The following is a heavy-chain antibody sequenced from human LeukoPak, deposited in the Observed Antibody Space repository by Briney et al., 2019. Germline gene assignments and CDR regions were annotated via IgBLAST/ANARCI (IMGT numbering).Heavy chain of an antibody. CDR3: AIRGYYDTSYSYYYHALDV. CDR1: RFTLRGYT. J-gene: IGHJ6*02. D-gene: IGHD3-22*01. Sequence: GGSLRLSCVASRFTLRGYTMNWVCPAPGKGLEWVSYISSSSSLIYYADSVKGRFTVSRDNAKNSLFLQMNSLRDEDTAVYYCAIRGYYDTSYSYYYHALDVWGQGTTVTVSS. V-gene: IGHV3-48*02. CDR2: ISSSSSLI.